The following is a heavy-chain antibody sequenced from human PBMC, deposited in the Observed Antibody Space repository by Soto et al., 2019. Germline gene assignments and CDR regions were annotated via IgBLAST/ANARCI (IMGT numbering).Heavy chain of an antibody. CDR3: ARRVDYYDSSGYGWYFDL. D-gene: IGHD3-22*01. J-gene: IGHJ2*01. CDR2: INSDGSST. Sequence: GGSLRLSCAASGFTFSSYWMHWVRQAPGKGLVWVSRINSDGSSTSYADSVKGRFTISRDNAKNTLYLQMNSLRAEDTAVYYCARRVDYYDSSGYGWYFDLWGRGTLVTVSS. V-gene: IGHV3-74*01. CDR1: GFTFSSYW.